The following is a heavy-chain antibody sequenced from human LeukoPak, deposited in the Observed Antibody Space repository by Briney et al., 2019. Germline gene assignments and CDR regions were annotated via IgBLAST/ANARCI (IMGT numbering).Heavy chain of an antibody. V-gene: IGHV1-2*02. CDR3: ARDVRYFDFWSGYYIFDP. CDR2: INPNSGGT. D-gene: IGHD3-3*01. CDR1: GYTFTGYY. Sequence: ASVKVSCKASGYTFTGYYMHWVRQAPGQGLEGMGWINPNSGGTNYAQKFQGRVTMTRDTSISTAYMELSRLRYDDTAVYYCARDVRYFDFWSGYYIFDPWGQGTLVTVSS. J-gene: IGHJ5*02.